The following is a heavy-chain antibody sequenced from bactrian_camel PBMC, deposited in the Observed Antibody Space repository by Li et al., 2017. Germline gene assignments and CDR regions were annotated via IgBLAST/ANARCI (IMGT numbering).Heavy chain of an antibody. J-gene: IGHJ4*01. CDR3: AADWRFWEWCTLVRNEYNV. V-gene: IGHV3S26*01. CDR2: VTADGKT. D-gene: IGHD1*01. CDR1: GYNFNSAC. Sequence: HVQLVESGGGSVQAGGSLRLSCKSSESGYNFNSACMSWFRQPSGKEREGVAAVTADGKTRYSDSVKGRFTISKDNAKNTLYLQMNSLKPDDTAMYYCAADWRFWEWCTLVRNEYNVWGQGTQVTVS.